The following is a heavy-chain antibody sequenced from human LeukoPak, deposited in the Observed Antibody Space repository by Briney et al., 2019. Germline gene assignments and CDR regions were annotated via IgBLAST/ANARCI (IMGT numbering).Heavy chain of an antibody. Sequence: ASVKVSCKASGGTLSTYTISWLRQAPGQGLEWMGRITPLLTITKYAQKFQGRVTITADRSTSTVRMELNSLTSEDTAVYYCARGGDWFGPWGQGSLVTVSS. V-gene: IGHV1-69*02. CDR1: GGTLSTYT. CDR2: ITPLLTIT. D-gene: IGHD3-10*01. J-gene: IGHJ5*02. CDR3: ARGGDWFGP.